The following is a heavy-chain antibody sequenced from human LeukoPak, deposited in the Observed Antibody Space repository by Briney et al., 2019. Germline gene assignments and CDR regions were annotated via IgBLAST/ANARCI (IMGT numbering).Heavy chain of an antibody. CDR3: ARGGYGPGSHYRY. CDR1: AGSFTGYY. Sequence: SETLSLTCAVNAGSFTGYYWSWIRQPPGKGLEWIGEIDHTGSISYNPSLGSRVTISVDTFKNQFSLNLRYVTAADRAIYYCARGGYGPGSHYRYWGQGTLVTVSS. D-gene: IGHD3-10*01. J-gene: IGHJ4*02. CDR2: IDHTGSI. V-gene: IGHV4-34*01.